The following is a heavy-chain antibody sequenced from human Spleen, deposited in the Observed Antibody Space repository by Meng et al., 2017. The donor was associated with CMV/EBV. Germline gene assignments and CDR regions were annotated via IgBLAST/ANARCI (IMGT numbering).Heavy chain of an antibody. J-gene: IGHJ3*02. CDR1: GYSFTSYW. CDR3: ANRYCGSSACILYSFDI. Sequence: GESLKISCKGSGYSFTSYWIGWVRQMPGKGLEWMGIIYLGDFETRYGPSFQGQVTISADKPSNTVFLQWSSLKASDTAIYYCANRYCGSSACILYSFDIWGHGTMVTVSS. CDR2: IYLGDFET. V-gene: IGHV5-51*04. D-gene: IGHD2-2*01.